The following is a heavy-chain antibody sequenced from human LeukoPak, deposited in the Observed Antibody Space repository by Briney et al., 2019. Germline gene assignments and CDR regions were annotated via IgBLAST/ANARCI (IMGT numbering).Heavy chain of an antibody. CDR3: AKVDILTGYSIDY. Sequence: GGSLRLSCAASGFTFSSYAMSWVRQAPGKRLEWVSAISGSGGSTYYADSVKGRFTISRDNSKNTLCLQMNSLRAEDTAVYYCAKVDILTGYSIDYWGQGTLVTVSS. V-gene: IGHV3-23*01. CDR1: GFTFSSYA. CDR2: ISGSGGST. D-gene: IGHD3-9*01. J-gene: IGHJ4*02.